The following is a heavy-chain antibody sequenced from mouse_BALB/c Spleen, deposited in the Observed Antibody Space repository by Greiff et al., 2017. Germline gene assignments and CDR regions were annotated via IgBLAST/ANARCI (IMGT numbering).Heavy chain of an antibody. CDR1: GFTFSSYT. CDR3: TREGGSMIPFDY. Sequence: EVKLVESGGGLVKPGGSLKLSCAASGFTFSSYTMSWVRQTPEKRLAWVATISSGGSYTYYPDSVKGRFTISRDNAKNTLYLQMSSLKSEDTAMYYCTREGGSMIPFDYWGQGTTLTVSS. CDR2: ISSGGSYT. V-gene: IGHV5-6-4*01. D-gene: IGHD2-3*01. J-gene: IGHJ2*01.